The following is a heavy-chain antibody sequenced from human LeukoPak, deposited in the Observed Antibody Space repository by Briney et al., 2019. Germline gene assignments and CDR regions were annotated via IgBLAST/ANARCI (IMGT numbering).Heavy chain of an antibody. V-gene: IGHV1-69*01. CDR2: IIPIFGTA. J-gene: IGHJ4*02. CDR3: ARDGWAGDSSGYYNL. D-gene: IGHD3-22*01. CDR1: GGTFSSYA. Sequence: SVKVSCKASGGTFSSYAISWVRQAPGQGLEWMGGIIPIFGTANYAQKFQGRVTITADESTSTAYMELSSLRSEGTAVYYCARDGWAGDSSGYYNLWGQGTLVTVSS.